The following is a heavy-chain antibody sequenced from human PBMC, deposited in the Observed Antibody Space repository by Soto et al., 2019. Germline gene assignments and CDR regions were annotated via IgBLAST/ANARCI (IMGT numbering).Heavy chain of an antibody. CDR2: ISAYNGNT. D-gene: IGHD3-22*01. CDR3: ARDQPQYYYDSSGYFDY. J-gene: IGHJ4*02. Sequence: EASVKVSCKASGYTFTSYGISWVRQAPGQGLEWMGWISAYNGNTNYAQKLQGRVTMTTDTSTSTAYMELRSLRSDDTAVYYCARDQPQYYYDSSGYFDYWGQGTLVTVSS. V-gene: IGHV1-18*01. CDR1: GYTFTSYG.